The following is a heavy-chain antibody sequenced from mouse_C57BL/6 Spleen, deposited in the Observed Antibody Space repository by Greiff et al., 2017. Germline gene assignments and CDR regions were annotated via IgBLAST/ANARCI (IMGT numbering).Heavy chain of an antibody. CDR2: IDPSDSYT. Sequence: QVQLQQPGAELVMPGASVKLSCKASGYTFTSYWMHWVKQRPGQGLEWIGEIDPSDSYTNYNQKFKGKSTLTVDKSSSTAYMQLSSLTSEDSAVYYCARRGVIGGYWYFDVWGTGTTVTVSS. J-gene: IGHJ1*03. CDR3: ARRGVIGGYWYFDV. D-gene: IGHD1-1*01. CDR1: GYTFTSYW. V-gene: IGHV1-69*01.